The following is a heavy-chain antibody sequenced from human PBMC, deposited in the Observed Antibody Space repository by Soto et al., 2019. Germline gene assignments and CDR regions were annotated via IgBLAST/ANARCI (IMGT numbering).Heavy chain of an antibody. CDR1: GFSFTTSW. V-gene: IGHV3-7*04. CDR3: ARDLSPSFGDTPFEVFEI. Sequence: EVQLVESGGGLVQPGGSLRLSCVASGFSFTTSWMTWVRQAPGKGLEWVANIKRDGSKKNYLDSVKGRFTISRDNAEKSLYLQMSMLRVEATAVYCCARDLSPSFGDTPFEVFEIWGQGTVVAVSS. D-gene: IGHD2-21*02. CDR2: IKRDGSKK. J-gene: IGHJ3*02.